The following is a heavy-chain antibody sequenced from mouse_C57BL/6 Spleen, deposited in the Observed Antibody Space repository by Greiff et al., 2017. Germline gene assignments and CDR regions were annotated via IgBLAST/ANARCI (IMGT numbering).Heavy chain of an antibody. J-gene: IGHJ2*01. CDR1: GYAFSSSW. D-gene: IGHD1-2*01. CDR2: IYPGDGDT. V-gene: IGHV1-82*01. CDR3: ASRSYYGYYFDY. Sequence: VQLQQSGPELVKPGASVKISCKASGYAFSSSWMNWVKQRPGKGLEWIGRIYPGDGDTNYNGKFKGKATLTADKSSSTAYMQLSSLTSEDSAVYCCASRSYYGYYFDYWGQGTTLTVSS.